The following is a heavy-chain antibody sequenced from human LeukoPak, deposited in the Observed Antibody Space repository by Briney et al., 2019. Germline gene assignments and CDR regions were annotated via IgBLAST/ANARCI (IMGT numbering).Heavy chain of an antibody. V-gene: IGHV1-69*05. J-gene: IGHJ6*03. Sequence: ASVKVSCKASGGTFSCYAIRWVRQAPGQGLEWMGRIIPIFGTANYAQKFQGRVTITTDESTSTAYMELSSLRSEDTAVYYCARDYGDYYYYYMDVWGKGTTVTVSS. CDR1: GGTFSCYA. CDR2: IIPIFGTA. CDR3: ARDYGDYYYYYMDV. D-gene: IGHD4-17*01.